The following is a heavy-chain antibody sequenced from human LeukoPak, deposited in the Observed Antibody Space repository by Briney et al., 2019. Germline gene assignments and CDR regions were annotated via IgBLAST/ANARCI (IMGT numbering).Heavy chain of an antibody. CDR1: GLTFSSYA. D-gene: IGHD5-12*01. J-gene: IGHJ4*02. CDR3: AKDGGGYDLSPEEIDY. CDR2: ISGSGGST. V-gene: IGHV3-23*01. Sequence: GGPLRLSGAASGLTFSSYAMSWFRKAPGKGLDGVSAISGSGGSTYYADSVKGRFTISRDNSKNTLYLQMNSLRAEDTAVYYCAKDGGGYDLSPEEIDYWGQGTLVTVSS.